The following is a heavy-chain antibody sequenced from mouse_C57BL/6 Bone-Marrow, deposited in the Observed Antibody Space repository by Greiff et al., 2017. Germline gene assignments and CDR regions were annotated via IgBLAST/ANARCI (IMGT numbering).Heavy chain of an antibody. CDR2: INPNNGGT. CDR3: ARASQYYFDY. CDR1: GYTFTDYY. Sequence: VQLQQSGPELVKPGASVKISCKASGYTFTDYYMNWVKQSHGKSLEWIGDINPNNGGTSYNQKFKGKATLTVDKSSSTAYTELRSLTSEDSAVYYCARASQYYFDYWGQGTTLTVSS. D-gene: IGHD6-1*01. J-gene: IGHJ2*01. V-gene: IGHV1-26*01.